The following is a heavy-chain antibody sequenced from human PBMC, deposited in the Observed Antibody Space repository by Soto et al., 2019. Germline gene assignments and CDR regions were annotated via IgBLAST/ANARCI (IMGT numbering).Heavy chain of an antibody. Sequence: GGSLRLSCAASGFTFSSYAMSWVRQAPGKGLEWVSTISGSDGRTYSTDSVKGRFTISRDNTRNTAYLQMNSLRVEDTAVYYCAKGVSQYTPLALFDYWGRGTLVTVSS. CDR2: ISGSDGRT. J-gene: IGHJ4*02. CDR1: GFTFSSYA. D-gene: IGHD5-18*01. CDR3: AKGVSQYTPLALFDY. V-gene: IGHV3-23*01.